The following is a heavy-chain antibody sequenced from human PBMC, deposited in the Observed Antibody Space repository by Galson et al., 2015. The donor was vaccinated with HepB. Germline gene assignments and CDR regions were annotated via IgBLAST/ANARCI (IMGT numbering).Heavy chain of an antibody. CDR3: AKGGVDYGATIALFYYYYYMDV. V-gene: IGHV3-23*01. J-gene: IGHJ6*03. D-gene: IGHD4-17*01. Sequence: SLRLSCAASGFTFSSYAMSWVRQAPGKGLEWVSAISGSGGSTYYADSVKGRFTISRDNSKNTLYLQMNSLRAEDTAVYYCAKGGVDYGATIALFYYYYYMDVWGKGTTVTVSS. CDR1: GFTFSSYA. CDR2: ISGSGGST.